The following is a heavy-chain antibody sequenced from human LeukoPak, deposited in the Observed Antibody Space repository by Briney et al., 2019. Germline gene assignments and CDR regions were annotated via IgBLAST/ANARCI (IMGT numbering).Heavy chain of an antibody. V-gene: IGHV3-21*01. D-gene: IGHD4-17*01. CDR1: GFTFSSYS. CDR3: ARDRDYGDYSEFDP. Sequence: GGSPRLSCAASGFTFSSYSMNWVRQAPGKGLEWVSSISRSSSYIYYADSVKGRFTISRDNAKNSLYLQMNSLRAEDTAVYYCARDRDYGDYSEFDPWGQGTLVTVSS. J-gene: IGHJ5*02. CDR2: ISRSSSYI.